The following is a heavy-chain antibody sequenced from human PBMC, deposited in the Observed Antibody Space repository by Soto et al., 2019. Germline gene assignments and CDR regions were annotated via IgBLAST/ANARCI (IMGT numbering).Heavy chain of an antibody. CDR2: INWNGGST. V-gene: IGHV3-20*04. D-gene: IGHD2-15*01. J-gene: IGHJ4*02. CDR3: ASGGGLLSDYFAY. Sequence: EVQLVESGGGVVRPGGSLRLSCAASGFTFDDYGMSWVRQAPGKGLEWVSGINWNGGSTGYADSVKGRFTISRDNAKYSLYLKMKCLRAEDTALYYCASGGGLLSDYFAYWGQGTLVTVSS. CDR1: GFTFDDYG.